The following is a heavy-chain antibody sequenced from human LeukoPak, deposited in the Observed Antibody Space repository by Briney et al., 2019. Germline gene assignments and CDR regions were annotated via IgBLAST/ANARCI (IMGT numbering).Heavy chain of an antibody. CDR2: ISYDGSNK. D-gene: IGHD3-10*01. J-gene: IGHJ4*02. V-gene: IGHV3-30*18. CDR1: GFTFSSYG. CDR3: AKDNGSGSFDY. Sequence: PGGSLRLSCAASGFTFSSYGMHWVRQAPGKGLEWVAVISYDGSNKYYADSVKGRFTISRDNSKNTLYLQMNSLRAEGTAVYYCAKDNGSGSFDYWGQGTLVTVSS.